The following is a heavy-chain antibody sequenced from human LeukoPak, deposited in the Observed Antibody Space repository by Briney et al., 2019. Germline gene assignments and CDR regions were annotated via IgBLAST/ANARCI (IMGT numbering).Heavy chain of an antibody. V-gene: IGHV3-23*01. CDR2: ISGVDGKT. CDR1: VFTLSSYS. J-gene: IGHJ4*02. Sequence: PGGSLRLSCAASVFTLSSYSRKWVRQAQRKGREWVLGISGVDGKTYYADSVKGRFTISSDSSKNTLYLQMNSLRAEDTAVYYCAKGGSGWSYLDYWGQGALVTVSS. CDR3: AKGGSGWSYLDY. D-gene: IGHD6-19*01.